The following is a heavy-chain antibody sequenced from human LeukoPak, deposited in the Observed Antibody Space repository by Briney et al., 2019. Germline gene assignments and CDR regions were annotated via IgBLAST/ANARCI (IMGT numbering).Heavy chain of an antibody. CDR2: ISSSSGYI. CDR1: GFTFSSFS. D-gene: IGHD2-21*02. CDR3: ARDFTCGGDCYSYYFDY. V-gene: IGHV3-21*01. Sequence: GGSLRLSCAASGFTFSSFSMNWVRQAPGKGVEWVSSISSSSGYIYYADSVKGRFTISSDNAKNSLYLQMNRLRAEDTAVYYCARDFTCGGDCYSYYFDYWGQGTLVTVS. J-gene: IGHJ4*02.